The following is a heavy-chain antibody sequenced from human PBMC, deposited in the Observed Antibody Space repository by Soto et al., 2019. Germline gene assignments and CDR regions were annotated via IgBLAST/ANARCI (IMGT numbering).Heavy chain of an antibody. CDR1: GFTFSSYS. D-gene: IGHD1-26*01. Sequence: PGGSLRLSCAASGFTFSSYSMNWVRQAPGKGLEWVSSISDDGDSTYYADSVKGRFTISRDNSKNTLYLQMNSLRVEDTAVYYCAIVSNSVGTSVRGGYWGQGTLVTVSS. CDR2: ISDDGDST. CDR3: AIVSNSVGTSVRGGY. J-gene: IGHJ4*02. V-gene: IGHV3-23*01.